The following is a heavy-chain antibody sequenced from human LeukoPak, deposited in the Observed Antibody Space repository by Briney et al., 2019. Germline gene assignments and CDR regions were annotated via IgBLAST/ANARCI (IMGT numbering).Heavy chain of an antibody. V-gene: IGHV4-61*01. Sequence: SETLSPTCTVSGGSISSSSYYWGWIRQPPGKGLEWIGYIYYSGSTNYNPSLKSRVTISVDTSKNQFSLKLSSVTAADTAVYYCAREGRFGSQRGAFDIWGQGTMVTVSS. D-gene: IGHD3-10*01. CDR2: IYYSGST. J-gene: IGHJ3*02. CDR1: GGSISSSSYY. CDR3: AREGRFGSQRGAFDI.